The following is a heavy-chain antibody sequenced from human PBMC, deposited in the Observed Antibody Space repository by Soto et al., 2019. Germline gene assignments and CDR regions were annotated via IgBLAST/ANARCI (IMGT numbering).Heavy chain of an antibody. CDR3: AGEAGATIFDY. CDR1: GYTFINYA. D-gene: IGHD3-10*01. J-gene: IGHJ4*02. CDR2: INVANGDT. Sequence: ASVKVSCKASGYTFINYALHWVRQAPGQGLEWMGWINVANGDTKYSQKFQDRVTITRDTSASTVYLELSSLRYDDTSFYYCAGEAGATIFDYWGQGTLGTVSS. V-gene: IGHV1-3*01.